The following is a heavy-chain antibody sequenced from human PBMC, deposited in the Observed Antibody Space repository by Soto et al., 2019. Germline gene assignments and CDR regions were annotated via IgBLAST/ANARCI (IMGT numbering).Heavy chain of an antibody. CDR1: GGSVSSGSYY. V-gene: IGHV4-61*01. CDR2: IYYSGST. J-gene: IGHJ3*02. D-gene: IGHD3-9*01. CDR3: AIFPGYDILTVYYSPPDM. Sequence: HVQLQEPGPGLVKPSETLSLTCTVSGGSVSSGSYYWSWIRQHPGKGLEWIGYIYYSGSTNYNPFLMSKVTMTVDTFNNHFSLNMSFVNAAETAVYYCAIFPGYDILTVYYSPPDMRGHGTRGTVSS.